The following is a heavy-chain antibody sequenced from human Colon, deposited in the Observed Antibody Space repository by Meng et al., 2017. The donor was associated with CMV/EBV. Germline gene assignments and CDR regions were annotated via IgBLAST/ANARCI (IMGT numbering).Heavy chain of an antibody. D-gene: IGHD3/OR15-3a*01. J-gene: IGHJ6*02. CDR1: GFTFSGFG. Sequence: GGSLRLSCAASGFTFSGFGMHWVRQAPGKGLEWVAIIWHDGSNKYYADSVKGRFTISRDNSKNTLYLQMNSLKTEDTAVYYCADIGLAFGMDVWGRGTTVTVSS. CDR3: ADIGLAFGMDV. V-gene: IGHV3-33*01. CDR2: IWHDGSNK.